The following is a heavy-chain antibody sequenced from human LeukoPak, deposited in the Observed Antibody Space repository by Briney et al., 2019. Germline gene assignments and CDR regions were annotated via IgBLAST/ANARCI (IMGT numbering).Heavy chain of an antibody. CDR2: IYYSGST. Sequence: SETLSLTCTVSGGSISSYYWSWIRQPPGKGLEWIGYIYYSGSTNYNPSLKSRVTISVDTSKNQFSLKLSSVTAADTAVYYCARGTIPVLEWLFNAWYFDLWGRGTLVTVSS. V-gene: IGHV4-59*01. CDR1: GGSISSYY. CDR3: ARGTIPVLEWLFNAWYFDL. J-gene: IGHJ2*01. D-gene: IGHD3-3*01.